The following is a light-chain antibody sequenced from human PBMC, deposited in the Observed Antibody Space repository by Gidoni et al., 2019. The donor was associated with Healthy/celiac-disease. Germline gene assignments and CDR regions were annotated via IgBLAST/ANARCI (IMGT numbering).Light chain of an antibody. CDR2: LGS. V-gene: IGKV2-28*01. CDR1: QSLLHSNGYNY. CDR3: MQALQTQYT. J-gene: IGKJ2*01. Sequence: IVMNQSPLSLPVTPGGPASISCRSSQSLLHSNGYNYLDWYLQKPGQSPQLLIYLGSNQASGVPDRCSGSGSGTDFTLKISRVEAEDVGVYYCMQALQTQYTFGQGTKLEIK.